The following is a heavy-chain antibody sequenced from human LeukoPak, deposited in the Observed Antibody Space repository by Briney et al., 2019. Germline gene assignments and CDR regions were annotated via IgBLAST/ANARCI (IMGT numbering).Heavy chain of an antibody. CDR3: ARLEYGDHFYYYYGMDV. Sequence: SETLSLTCTVSGGSISSYYWSWIRQPPGKGLEWIGYIYYSGSTNYNPYLKSRVTISVDTSKNQFSLKLSAVTAADTAVYYCARLEYGDHFYYYYGMDVWGQGTTVTVSS. V-gene: IGHV4-59*01. CDR2: IYYSGST. CDR1: GGSISSYY. J-gene: IGHJ6*02. D-gene: IGHD4-17*01.